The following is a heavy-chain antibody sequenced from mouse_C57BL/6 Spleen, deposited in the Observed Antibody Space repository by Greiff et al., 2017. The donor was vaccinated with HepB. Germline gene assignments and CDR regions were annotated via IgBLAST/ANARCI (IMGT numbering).Heavy chain of an antibody. J-gene: IGHJ3*01. CDR3: ARGVTVFFSY. CDR2: IHPNSGST. V-gene: IGHV1-64*01. CDR1: GYTFTSYW. Sequence: QVHVKQPGAELVKPGASVKLSCKASGYTFTSYWMHWVKQRPGQGLEWIGMIHPNSGSTNYNEKFKSKATLTVDKSSSTAYMQLSSLTSEDSAVYYCARGVTVFFSYWGQGTLVTVSA. D-gene: IGHD2-1*01.